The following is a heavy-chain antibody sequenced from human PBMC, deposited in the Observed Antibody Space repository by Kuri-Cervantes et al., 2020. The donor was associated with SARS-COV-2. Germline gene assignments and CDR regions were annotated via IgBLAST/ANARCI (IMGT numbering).Heavy chain of an antibody. V-gene: IGHV3-74*01. CDR1: GFTFSSYW. Sequence: GESLKISCAASGFTFSSYWMHWVRQAPGKGLVWVSRINSDGSSTSYADSVKGRFTISRDNAKNTLYLQMNSLRAEDTAVYYCAKDSGYYDSSGYYRYWGQGTLVTVSS. CDR3: AKDSGYYDSSGYYRY. J-gene: IGHJ4*02. D-gene: IGHD3-22*01. CDR2: INSDGSST.